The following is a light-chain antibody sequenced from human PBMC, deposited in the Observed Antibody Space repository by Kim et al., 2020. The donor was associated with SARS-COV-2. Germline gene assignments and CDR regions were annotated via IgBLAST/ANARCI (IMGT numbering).Light chain of an antibody. J-gene: IGLJ3*02. CDR3: NSRNSSGNHWV. CDR1: SLRKYY. V-gene: IGLV3-19*01. Sequence: SSELTQDPAVSVALGQTVRITCQGDSLRKYYASWYQQKPGQALVLVIYGKNNRPSGIPDRFSGSSSGNTASLTITGAQAEDEADYYCNSRNSSGNHWVFGGGTKLTVL. CDR2: GKN.